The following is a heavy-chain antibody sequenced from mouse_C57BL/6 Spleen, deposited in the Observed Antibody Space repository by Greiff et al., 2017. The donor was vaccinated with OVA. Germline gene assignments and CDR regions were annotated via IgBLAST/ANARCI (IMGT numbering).Heavy chain of an antibody. CDR1: GYTFTSYW. J-gene: IGHJ1*03. Sequence: QVQLQQPGAELVMPGASVKLSCKASGYTFTSYWMHWVKQRPGQGLEWIGEIDPYDSYTNYNQKFKGKSTLTVDKSSSTAYMQLSSLTSEDSAVYYCARSYGSSHWYFDVWGTGTTVTVSS. CDR3: ARSYGSSHWYFDV. D-gene: IGHD1-1*01. V-gene: IGHV1-69*01. CDR2: IDPYDSYT.